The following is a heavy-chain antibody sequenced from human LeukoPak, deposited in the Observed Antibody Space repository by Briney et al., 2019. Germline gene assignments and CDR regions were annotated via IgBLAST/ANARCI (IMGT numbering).Heavy chain of an antibody. V-gene: IGHV1-69*04. CDR1: GGTFISYA. J-gene: IGHJ4*02. D-gene: IGHD2-15*01. CDR3: ARGYCSGGSCYSVVVGYFDY. CDR2: IIPILCIA. Sequence: AVKVPCKASGGTFISYAISWVRQAPGQGREWMGRIIPILCIANYAQKFQGRVTITADKSTSTAYMELSSMRSEDTAVYYCARGYCSGGSCYSVVVGYFDYWGQGTLVTVSS.